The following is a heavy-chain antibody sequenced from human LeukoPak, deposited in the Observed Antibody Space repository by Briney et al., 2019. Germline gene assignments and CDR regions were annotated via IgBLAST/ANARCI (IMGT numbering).Heavy chain of an antibody. D-gene: IGHD3-22*01. V-gene: IGHV3-49*04. CDR2: IRNKANGGTT. J-gene: IGHJ3*02. Sequence: PGGSLRLSCTTSGFTFSDYAVSWVRQAPGKGLEWIGFIRNKANGGTTEYAASVKGRFTISRDDSKTIAHLQMSSLKTEDTAVYYFSRFYSSGWASGAFDIWGQGTMVTVSS. CDR1: GFTFSDYA. CDR3: SRFYSSGWASGAFDI.